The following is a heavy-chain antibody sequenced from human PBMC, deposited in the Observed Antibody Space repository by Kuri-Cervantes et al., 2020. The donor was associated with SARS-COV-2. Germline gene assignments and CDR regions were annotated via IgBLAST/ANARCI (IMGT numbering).Heavy chain of an antibody. D-gene: IGHD3-3*01. Sequence: GGSLRPSCAASGFTFGDYYMTWIRQAPGKGLEWVSYISGSSTTIYNADSVKGRFTISRDNAKNSLYLQMNSLRAEDTAVYYCARNGLSWDFWSGDYTPPNGFDPWGQGTLVTVSS. CDR1: GFTFGDYY. J-gene: IGHJ5*02. V-gene: IGHV3-11*04. CDR3: ARNGLSWDFWSGDYTPPNGFDP. CDR2: ISGSSTTI.